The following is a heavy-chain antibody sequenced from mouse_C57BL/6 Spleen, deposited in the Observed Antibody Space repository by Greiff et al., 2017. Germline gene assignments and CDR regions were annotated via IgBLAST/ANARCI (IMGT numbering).Heavy chain of an antibody. CDR1: GYTFTDYN. D-gene: IGHD1-1*01. J-gene: IGHJ3*01. CDR2: INPNNGGT. V-gene: IGHV1-22*01. CDR3: ARFGSSIFAY. Sequence: EVKLMESGPELVKPGASVKMSCKASGYTFTDYNMHWVKQSHGKSLEWIGYINPNNGGTSYNQKFKGKATLTVNKSSSTAYMELRSLTSEDSAVYYCARFGSSIFAYWGQGTLVTVSA.